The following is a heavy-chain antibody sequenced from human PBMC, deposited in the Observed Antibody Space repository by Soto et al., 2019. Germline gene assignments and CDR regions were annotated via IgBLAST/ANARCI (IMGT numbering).Heavy chain of an antibody. CDR3: AREAHSSSWYGPGDNWFDP. Sequence: ASVKVSCKASGYTFTGYYMHWVRQAPGQGLEWMGWINPNSGATNYAKKLQGRVTMNRDTSISPASMDLSRLRSNDTAVYYCAREAHSSSWYGPGDNWFDPWGQGTLVTVSS. CDR1: GYTFTGYY. J-gene: IGHJ5*02. V-gene: IGHV1-2*02. D-gene: IGHD6-13*01. CDR2: INPNSGAT.